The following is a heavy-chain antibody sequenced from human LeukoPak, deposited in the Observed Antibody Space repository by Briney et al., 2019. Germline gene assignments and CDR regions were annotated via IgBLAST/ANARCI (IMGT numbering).Heavy chain of an antibody. CDR3: ARGIEANDY. V-gene: IGHV4-59*01. D-gene: IGHD1-26*01. Sequence: SETLSLTCTVSGGSLTNYYWSWIRQPPGKGLEWIGHSYYSGITNYNPSLKSRVTISVDTSKNQFSLKLSSVTAADTAVYYCARGIEANDYWGQGTLVTVSS. J-gene: IGHJ4*02. CDR1: GGSLTNYY. CDR2: SYYSGIT.